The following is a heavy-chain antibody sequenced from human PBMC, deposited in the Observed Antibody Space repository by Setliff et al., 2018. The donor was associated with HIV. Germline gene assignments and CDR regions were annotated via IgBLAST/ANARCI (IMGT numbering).Heavy chain of an antibody. CDR1: GGPLSGHY. CDR2: TSHSGKT. CDR3: VQGGLSSGWGSF. J-gene: IGHJ4*02. V-gene: IGHV4-34*10. D-gene: IGHD6-25*01. Sequence: PSETLSLTCAVYGGPLSGHYWSWIRQPPGQGLEWIGETSHSGKTNYNPSLKSRVTISVDTSKSVVYLQMNSLRAEDTAVYYCVQGGLSSGWGSFWGQGTLVTVSS.